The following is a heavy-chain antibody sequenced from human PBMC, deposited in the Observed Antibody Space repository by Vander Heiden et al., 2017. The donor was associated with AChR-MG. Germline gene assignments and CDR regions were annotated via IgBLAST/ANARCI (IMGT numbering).Heavy chain of an antibody. J-gene: IGHJ4*02. CDR1: GVSVSSNSAA. V-gene: IGHV6-1*01. D-gene: IGHD6-19*01. CDR3: ARDQSGWPRD. CDR2: TYYRSKWYN. Sequence: QVQLQQSGPGLVNPPHTPSLTCSIPGVSVSSNSAAWNWIRQSPSRGLEWLGRTYYRSKWYNDDAVSGKSRITSNPDTSKNQFSLQLNSVTPEDTAVYYCARDQSGWPRDWGQGTLVTVSS.